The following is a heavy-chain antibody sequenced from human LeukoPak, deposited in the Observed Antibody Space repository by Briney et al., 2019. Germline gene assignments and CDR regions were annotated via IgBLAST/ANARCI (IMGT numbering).Heavy chain of an antibody. V-gene: IGHV1-2*02. J-gene: IGHJ3*02. CDR2: INPNSGGT. D-gene: IGHD6-19*01. Sequence: VASVKVSCKASGYTFTGYYMHWVRQAPGQGLEWMGWINPNSGGTNYAQKFQGRVTMTRDTSISTAYMELSRLRSDDTAVYYCARVDSSGWQSSDAFDIWGQGTMVTVSS. CDR1: GYTFTGYY. CDR3: ARVDSSGWQSSDAFDI.